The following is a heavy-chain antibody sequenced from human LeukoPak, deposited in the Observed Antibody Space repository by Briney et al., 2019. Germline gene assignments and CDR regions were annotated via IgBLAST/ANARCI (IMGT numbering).Heavy chain of an antibody. CDR2: INHSGST. V-gene: IGHV4-34*01. J-gene: IGHJ4*02. Sequence: ASETLSLTCAVYGGSFSGYYWSWIRQPPGKGLEWIGEINHSGSTNYNPSLKSRVTISVDTFKNQFSLKLSSVTAADTAVYYCATRPLYGDYPDYWGQGTLVTVSS. CDR1: GGSFSGYY. CDR3: ATRPLYGDYPDY. D-gene: IGHD4-17*01.